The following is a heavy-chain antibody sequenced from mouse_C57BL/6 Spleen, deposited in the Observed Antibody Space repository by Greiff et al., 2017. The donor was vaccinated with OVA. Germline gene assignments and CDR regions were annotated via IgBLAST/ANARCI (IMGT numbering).Heavy chain of an antibody. D-gene: IGHD1-1*01. CDR1: GYSFTGYY. J-gene: IGHJ2*01. Sequence: VQLQQSGPELVKPGASVKISCKASGYSFTGYYMNWVKQSPEKSLEWIGEINPSTGGTTYNQKFKAKATLTVDKSSSTAYMQLKSLTSEDSAVYYCASHYGSSFDYWGQGTTLTVSS. V-gene: IGHV1-42*01. CDR3: ASHYGSSFDY. CDR2: INPSTGGT.